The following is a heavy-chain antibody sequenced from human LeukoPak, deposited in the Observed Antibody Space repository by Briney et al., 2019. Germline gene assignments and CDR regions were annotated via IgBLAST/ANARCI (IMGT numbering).Heavy chain of an antibody. CDR1: GFTFSNHW. CDR2: IKTDGSST. V-gene: IGHV3-74*01. CDR3: ARDILTGYFN. Sequence: PGGSLRLSCAASGFTFSNHWMHWVRQAPGKGLVWVSRIKTDGSSTSCADSVKGRFTISRDNAKNTLYLQMNSLRAADTAVYYCARDILTGYFNWGQGTLVTVSA. D-gene: IGHD3-9*01. J-gene: IGHJ4*02.